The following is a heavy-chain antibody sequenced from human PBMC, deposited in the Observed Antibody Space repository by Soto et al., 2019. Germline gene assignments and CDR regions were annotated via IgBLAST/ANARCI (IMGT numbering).Heavy chain of an antibody. Sequence: PGGSLRLSCAASGFTFSSYGMHWVRQAPGKGLEWVAVIWYDESNKYYADSVKGRFTNSRDNSKNTLYLQMNSLRAEDTAVFYFAIAHCSGGICYPLDYFDYWGQGTLVTVTS. CDR3: AIAHCSGGICYPLDYFDY. J-gene: IGHJ4*02. V-gene: IGHV3-33*01. CDR1: GFTFSSYG. D-gene: IGHD2-15*01. CDR2: IWYDESNK.